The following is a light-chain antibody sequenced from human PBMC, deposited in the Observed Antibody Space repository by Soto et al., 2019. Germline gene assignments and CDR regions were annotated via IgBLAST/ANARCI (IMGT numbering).Light chain of an antibody. J-gene: IGKJ5*01. CDR1: QGISRW. CDR3: QQRSNWPIT. CDR2: AAS. Sequence: DIHMTRSPSSVSASVGNRFTITCRASQGISRWLAWYQQKPGQAPKLLIYAASSLQSGVPSRFSGGGSGTDFTLTISSLKPEDFATYYCQQRSNWPITFGQGTRLEIK. V-gene: IGKV1-12*01.